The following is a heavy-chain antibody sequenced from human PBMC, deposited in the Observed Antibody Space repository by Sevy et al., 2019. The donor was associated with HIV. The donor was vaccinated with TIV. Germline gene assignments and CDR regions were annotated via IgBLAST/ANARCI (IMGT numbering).Heavy chain of an antibody. CDR3: AKDFRYCSGISCYSLFDM. D-gene: IGHD2-15*01. Sequence: GGYLRLSCAASGITFSSYAMNWVRQAPGRGLERVSSISGSGGTTYFADSVKGRFTIFRDNSKNTLYLQMNTLRAEDTAIYYCAKDFRYCSGISCYSLFDMWGQGTMVSVSS. J-gene: IGHJ3*02. V-gene: IGHV3-23*01. CDR1: GITFSSYA. CDR2: ISGSGGTT.